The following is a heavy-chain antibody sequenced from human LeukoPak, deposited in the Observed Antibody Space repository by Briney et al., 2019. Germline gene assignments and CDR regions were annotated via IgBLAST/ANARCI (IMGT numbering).Heavy chain of an antibody. J-gene: IGHJ4*02. CDR2: FDPEDGET. D-gene: IGHD1-26*01. Sequence: ASVKVSCKVSGYTLTDLSMHWVRQAPGKGLEWMGGFDPEDGETIYAQKFQGRVTMTEDTSTDTAYVELSSLRSEDTAVYYCATDYSGSYYSLYYWGQGTLVTVSS. V-gene: IGHV1-24*01. CDR3: ATDYSGSYYSLYY. CDR1: GYTLTDLS.